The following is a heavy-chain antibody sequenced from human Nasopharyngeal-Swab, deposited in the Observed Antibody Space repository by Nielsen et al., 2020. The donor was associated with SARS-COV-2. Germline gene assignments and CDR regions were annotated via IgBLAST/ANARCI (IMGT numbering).Heavy chain of an antibody. CDR3: ARELHSSGWGTPHWYFDL. D-gene: IGHD6-19*01. CDR2: INPSGGST. Sequence: WARHATGQGRGWMGIINPSGGSTSSAQKFQGRVTMTRDTSTSTVYMELSSLRSEDTAVYYCARELHSSGWGTPHWYFDLWGRGTLVTVSS. J-gene: IGHJ2*01. V-gene: IGHV1-46*01.